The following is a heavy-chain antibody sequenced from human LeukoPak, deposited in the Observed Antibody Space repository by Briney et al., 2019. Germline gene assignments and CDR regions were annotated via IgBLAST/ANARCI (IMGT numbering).Heavy chain of an antibody. J-gene: IGHJ6*03. Sequence: SETLSLTCVVSGGSISSRYWSWIRQPPGKGLEWIGYIYHTGSTIYNPSLKSRVTISVDTSKNQFSLTLSSMTAADTAVYYCARASNDYGYYFYYMDVWGKGTTVTVSS. CDR2: IYHTGST. V-gene: IGHV4-59*11. D-gene: IGHD4-17*01. CDR1: GGSISSRY. CDR3: ARASNDYGYYFYYMDV.